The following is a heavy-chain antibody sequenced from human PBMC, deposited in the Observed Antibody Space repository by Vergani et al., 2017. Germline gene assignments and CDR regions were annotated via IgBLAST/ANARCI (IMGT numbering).Heavy chain of an antibody. V-gene: IGHV3-23*01. J-gene: IGHJ6*02. CDR3: AKETYSSSWPYYYYYGMDV. CDR2: ISGSGGST. CDR1: GFTFSSYA. D-gene: IGHD6-13*01. Sequence: EVQLLESGGGLVQPGGSLRLSCAASGFTFSSYAMSWVRQAPGKGLEWVSAISGSGGSTYYADSVKGRFTISRDNSKNTLYLQMNSLSAEDTAVYYCAKETYSSSWPYYYYYGMDVWGQGTTVTVSS.